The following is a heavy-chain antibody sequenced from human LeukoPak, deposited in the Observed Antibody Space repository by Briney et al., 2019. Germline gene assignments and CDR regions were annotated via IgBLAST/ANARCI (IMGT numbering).Heavy chain of an antibody. Sequence: GASVKVSCKASGYTFTGYYMHWVRQAPGQGLEWMGWINPNSGGTNYAQEFQGRVTMTRDTSISTAYMELSRLRSDDTAVYYCARGYVWGSYRLGYWGQGTLVTVSS. CDR1: GYTFTGYY. V-gene: IGHV1-2*02. J-gene: IGHJ4*02. CDR2: INPNSGGT. CDR3: ARGYVWGSYRLGY. D-gene: IGHD3-16*02.